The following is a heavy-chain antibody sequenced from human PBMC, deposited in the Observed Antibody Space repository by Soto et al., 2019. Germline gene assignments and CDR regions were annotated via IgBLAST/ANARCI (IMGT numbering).Heavy chain of an antibody. J-gene: IGHJ4*02. CDR1: GFTFSDYY. D-gene: IGHD6-13*01. CDR3: ARRGGYSSSWPFDY. V-gene: IGHV3-11*01. CDR2: ISSSGSTI. Sequence: NPGGSLRLSCAASGFTFSDYYMSWIRQAPGKGLEWVSYISSSGSTIYYADSVKGRFTISRDNAKNSLYLQMNSLGAEDTAVYYCARRGGYSSSWPFDYWGQGTLVTVSS.